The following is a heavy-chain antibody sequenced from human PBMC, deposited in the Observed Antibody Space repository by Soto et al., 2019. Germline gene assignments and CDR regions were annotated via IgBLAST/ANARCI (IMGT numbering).Heavy chain of an antibody. V-gene: IGHV1-8*01. CDR3: ARETVAAAGGYNWFDP. Sequence: QVQLVQSGAEVKKPGASVKVSCKASGYTFTSYDINWVRQATGQGLEWMGWMNPNSGNTGYAQKFQGRVTMTRNTSISTAYMELSSLRSEDTAVYYCARETVAAAGGYNWFDPWGQGTLVTVSS. CDR1: GYTFTSYD. D-gene: IGHD6-13*01. CDR2: MNPNSGNT. J-gene: IGHJ5*02.